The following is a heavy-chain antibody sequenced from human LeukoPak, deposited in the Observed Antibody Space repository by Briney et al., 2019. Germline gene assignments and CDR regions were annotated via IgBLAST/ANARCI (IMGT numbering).Heavy chain of an antibody. D-gene: IGHD2-2*01. J-gene: IGHJ4*02. V-gene: IGHV4-4*02. Sequence: SETLSLTCAVSGGSISSSNWWSGVRPPPGKGLEGIGEIYDSGSTKYDPSVKRRVTISVDKSKNQFSLKLSSVTAADTAVYYCARYSDSTSYLTNWGQGTLVTVSS. CDR3: ARYSDSTSYLTN. CDR1: GGSISSSNW. CDR2: IYDSGST.